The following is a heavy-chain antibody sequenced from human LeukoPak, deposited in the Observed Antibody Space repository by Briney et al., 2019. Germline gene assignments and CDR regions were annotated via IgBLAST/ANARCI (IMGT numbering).Heavy chain of an antibody. CDR1: GFTFSSYA. D-gene: IGHD4-17*01. V-gene: IGHV3-23*01. J-gene: IGHJ4*02. Sequence: PGGSLRLSCAASGFTFSSYAMSWVRQAPGEGLEWVSAISGRGGSTYYADSVKGRFTISRDNSQNTLYLQMNSLRAEDTAVYYCTRDDYGETFDYWGQGTLVTVSS. CDR3: TRDDYGETFDY. CDR2: ISGRGGST.